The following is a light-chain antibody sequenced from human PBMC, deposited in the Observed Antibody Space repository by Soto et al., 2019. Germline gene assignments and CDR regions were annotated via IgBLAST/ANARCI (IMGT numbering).Light chain of an antibody. J-gene: IGKJ5*01. CDR1: QSVSISY. CDR2: GAS. CDR3: QQYGSSPPIT. V-gene: IGKV3-20*01. Sequence: EIVLTQSPGTLSLSPGEGATLSCRASQSVSISYIAWYQQRPGQTPSLLIYGASTRATGIPDRFSGSGSGTHFTLTISRLEPGDFAVYYCQQYGSSPPITFGQGTRLEIK.